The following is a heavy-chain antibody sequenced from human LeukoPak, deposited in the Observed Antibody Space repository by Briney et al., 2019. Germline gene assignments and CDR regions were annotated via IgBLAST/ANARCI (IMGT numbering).Heavy chain of an antibody. D-gene: IGHD3-3*01. CDR1: GGSFSGYY. CDR3: ARLDFWSGYYFDY. V-gene: IGHV4-34*01. CDR2: INHSGST. Sequence: PSETLSLTCAVYGGSFSGYYWSWIRQPPGKGLEWIGEINHSGSTNYNPSLKSRVTISVDTSKNQFSLKLSSVTAADTAVYYCARLDFWSGYYFDYWGQGTLVTVSS. J-gene: IGHJ4*02.